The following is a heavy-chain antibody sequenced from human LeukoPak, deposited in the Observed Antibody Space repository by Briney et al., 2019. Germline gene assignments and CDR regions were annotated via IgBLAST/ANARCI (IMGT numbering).Heavy chain of an antibody. CDR3: ARDFYSMTTMNTNSFDP. CDR2: INPNSGGT. V-gene: IGHV1-2*02. CDR1: GFTITDYY. Sequence: ASVKVSCTASGFTITDYYMHWGRQAPGQGPEWMGWINPNSGGTNSAQKFQGRMTLSGDTSSNTVYMNLRSLTSDDTSVYYCARDFYSMTTMNTNSFDPWGQGTLVIVSS. D-gene: IGHD1-1*01. J-gene: IGHJ5*02.